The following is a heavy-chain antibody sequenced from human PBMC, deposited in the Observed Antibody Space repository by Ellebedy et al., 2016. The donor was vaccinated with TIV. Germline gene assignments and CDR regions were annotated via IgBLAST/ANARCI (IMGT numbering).Heavy chain of an antibody. V-gene: IGHV5-51*01. J-gene: IGHJ4*02. CDR3: ARYRSIAAGEYDS. D-gene: IGHD6-13*01. Sequence: GESLKIPCKGPGYTFTNSWNGWVRQMPGKGLEWMGNIYPGDSNIRYSPSFQGQVTISADKSISTAYLQWNSLKASDTAMYYCARYRSIAAGEYDSWGQGTLVTVSS. CDR2: IYPGDSNI. CDR1: GYTFTNSW.